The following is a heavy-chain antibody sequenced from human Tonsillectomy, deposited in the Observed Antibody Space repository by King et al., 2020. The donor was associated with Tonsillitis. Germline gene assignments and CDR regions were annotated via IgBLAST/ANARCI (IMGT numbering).Heavy chain of an antibody. J-gene: IGHJ3*01. V-gene: IGHV1-69*02. CDR3: STYNARVAAAGGFDF. Sequence: ISWVRQVLGQGLEWMGRIIPMLDIRHYAQKFQGRVTFTADTSTSTAYLELSSLRSEDTAVYYCSTYNARVAAAGGFDFWCQGRIVTVSS. CDR2: IIPMLDIR. D-gene: IGHD6-13*01.